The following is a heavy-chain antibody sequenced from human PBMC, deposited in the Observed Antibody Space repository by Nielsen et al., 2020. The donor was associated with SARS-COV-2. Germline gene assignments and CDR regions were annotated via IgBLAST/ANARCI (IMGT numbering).Heavy chain of an antibody. CDR1: GGSISSYY. CDR3: ARDLKRVQYGSGSYYSQGLPD. J-gene: IGHJ4*02. CDR2: INHSGST. D-gene: IGHD3-10*01. Sequence: SETLSLTCTVSGGSISSYYWSWIRQPPGKGLEWIGEINHSGSTNYNPSLKSRVTISVDTSKNQFSLKLSSVTAADTAVYYCARDLKRVQYGSGSYYSQGLPDWGQGTLVTVSS. V-gene: IGHV4-34*01.